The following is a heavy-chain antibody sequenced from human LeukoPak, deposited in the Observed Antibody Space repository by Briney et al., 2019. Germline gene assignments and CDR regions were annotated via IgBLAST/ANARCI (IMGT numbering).Heavy chain of an antibody. CDR1: GYFISSGYY. J-gene: IGHJ4*02. CDR3: ARYGIFGVVPKQFSFDY. V-gene: IGHV4-38-2*02. Sequence: SETLSLTCTVSGYFISSGYYWGWIRQPPGKGLQWIGSIHHSGSTYYNPSLKSRVTISVDTSKNQFSLKLSSVTAADTAVYYCARYGIFGVVPKQFSFDYWGQGTLVTVSS. CDR2: IHHSGST. D-gene: IGHD3-3*01.